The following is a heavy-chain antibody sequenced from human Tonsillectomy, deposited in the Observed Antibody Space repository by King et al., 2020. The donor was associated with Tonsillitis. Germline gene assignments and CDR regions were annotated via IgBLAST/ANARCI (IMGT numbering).Heavy chain of an antibody. D-gene: IGHD3/OR15-3a*01. CDR1: GFTFSSYA. Sequence: VQLVESGGGVVQPGRSLRLSCAASGFTFSSYAMHWVRQAPGKGLEWVAVISYDGSNKYYADSVKGRFTISRDNSKNTLYLQMNSLRAEDTAVYYCATVKVIFGAFDYWGQGTLVTVSS. V-gene: IGHV3-30*04. CDR3: ATVKVIFGAFDY. CDR2: ISYDGSNK. J-gene: IGHJ4*02.